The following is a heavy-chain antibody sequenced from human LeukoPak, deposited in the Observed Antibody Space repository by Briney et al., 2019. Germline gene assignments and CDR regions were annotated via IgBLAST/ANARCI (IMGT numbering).Heavy chain of an antibody. J-gene: IGHJ3*02. D-gene: IGHD3-22*01. V-gene: IGHV4-34*01. CDR1: GGSFSGYY. CDR2: INHSGST. Sequence: SETLSLTCAAYGGSFSGYYWSWIRQPPGKGLEWIGEINHSGSTNYNPSLKSRVTISVDTSQNQFSRKLSSVTAADTAVYYCARGQYYYDSSGYYYLDAFDIWGQGTMVTVSS. CDR3: ARGQYYYDSSGYYYLDAFDI.